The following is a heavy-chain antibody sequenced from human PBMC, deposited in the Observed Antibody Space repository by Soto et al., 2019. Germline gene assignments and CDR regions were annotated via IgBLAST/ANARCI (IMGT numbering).Heavy chain of an antibody. Sequence: EVQLVESGGGLVQPGGSLRLSCAASGFSFSTYWMHWVRQPPGKGLVWVSRTNSVGSSTTYADSVKGRFTISRDNAKNTLYLQMNSLRAEDTAVYYCASGRGHDQYCSGGNCYSYQYGMDVWGQGTTVTVSS. CDR1: GFSFSTYW. D-gene: IGHD2-15*01. CDR2: TNSVGSST. J-gene: IGHJ6*02. V-gene: IGHV3-74*01. CDR3: ASGRGHDQYCSGGNCYSYQYGMDV.